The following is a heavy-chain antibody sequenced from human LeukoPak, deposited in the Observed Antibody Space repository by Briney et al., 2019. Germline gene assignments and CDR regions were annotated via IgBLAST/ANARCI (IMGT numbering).Heavy chain of an antibody. CDR2: INPNSGGT. J-gene: IGHJ4*02. V-gene: IGHV1-2*02. D-gene: IGHD6-13*01. Sequence: ASVKVSCKASGYTFTSYDITWVRQATGQGLEWMGWINPNSGGTNYAQKFQGRVTMTRDTSISTAYMELSRLRSDDTAVYYCARGRSSSWHFDYWGQGTLVTVSS. CDR1: GYTFTSYD. CDR3: ARGRSSSWHFDY.